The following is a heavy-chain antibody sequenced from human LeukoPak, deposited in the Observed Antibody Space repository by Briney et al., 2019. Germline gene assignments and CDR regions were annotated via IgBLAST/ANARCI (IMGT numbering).Heavy chain of an antibody. CDR1: GGSFSGYY. CDR2: INHSGST. V-gene: IGHV4-34*01. J-gene: IGHJ4*02. D-gene: IGHD6-19*01. CDR3: ARLHLVSSGWYPMADS. Sequence: PETLSLTCAVYGGSFSGYYWSWIRQPPGKGLEWIGEINHSGSTNYTPSLKSRVTISVDTSKNQFSLKLSSVTAADTAVYYCARLHLVSSGWYPMADSWGQGTLVTVSS.